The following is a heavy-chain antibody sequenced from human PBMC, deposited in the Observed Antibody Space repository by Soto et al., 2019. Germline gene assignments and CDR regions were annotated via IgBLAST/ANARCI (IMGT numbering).Heavy chain of an antibody. J-gene: IGHJ6*02. D-gene: IGHD6-6*01. CDR3: ARGSSIAGLYYGMDV. Sequence: PSETLSLIYTVSGFSISSGGYYWTWIRQHPGKGLEWIGYNYYSGITYYNPSLKSRVTISLDTSKNQFSLKLSSVTAADTAVYYCARGSSIAGLYYGMDVWGQGTTVTVSS. CDR1: GFSISSGGYY. CDR2: NYYSGIT. V-gene: IGHV4-31*03.